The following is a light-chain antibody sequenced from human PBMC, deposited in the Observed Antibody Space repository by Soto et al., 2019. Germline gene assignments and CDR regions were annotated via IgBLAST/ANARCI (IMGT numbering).Light chain of an antibody. V-gene: IGKV3-20*01. CDR1: QSVRSGH. Sequence: ESVLTQSPGTLSLSPGDRATLSCRASQSVRSGHLAWYQQKPGQAPRLVIYDASTMATGIPDRFSGGGSGTDFTLTISRVEPEDFAVYYCHQYGRSAISNSFGPGTKVEIK. CDR2: DAS. CDR3: HQYGRSAISNS. J-gene: IGKJ3*01.